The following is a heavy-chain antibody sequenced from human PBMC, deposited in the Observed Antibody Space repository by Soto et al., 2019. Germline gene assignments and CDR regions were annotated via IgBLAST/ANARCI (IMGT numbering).Heavy chain of an antibody. V-gene: IGHV1-18*01. CDR3: ARDEGRWYYDSSGYHDY. Sequence: GASVKVSCKASGYTFTSYGISRVRQAPGQGLEWMGWISAYNGNTNYAQKLQGRVTMTTDTSTSTAYMELRSLRSDDTTVYYCARDEGRWYYDSSGYHDYWGQGTLVTSPQ. J-gene: IGHJ4*02. D-gene: IGHD3-22*01. CDR2: ISAYNGNT. CDR1: GYTFTSYG.